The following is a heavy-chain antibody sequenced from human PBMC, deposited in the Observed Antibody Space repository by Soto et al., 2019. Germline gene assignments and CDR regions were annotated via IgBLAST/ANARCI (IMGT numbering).Heavy chain of an antibody. D-gene: IGHD1-7*01. J-gene: IGHJ3*02. V-gene: IGHV4-39*01. CDR2: IYYSGST. Sequence: SETLSLTCSVSGGSISSSSYYWGWIRQPPGKGLEWIGSIYYSGSTYYNPSLKSRVTISVDTSNNQFSLALSSVTAADTAIYYCARQGATTGACDIWGQGTVVTVSS. CDR1: GGSISSSSYY. CDR3: ARQGATTGACDI.